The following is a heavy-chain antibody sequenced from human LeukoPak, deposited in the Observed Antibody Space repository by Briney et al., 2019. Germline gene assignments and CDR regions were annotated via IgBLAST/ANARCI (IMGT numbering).Heavy chain of an antibody. J-gene: IGHJ4*02. D-gene: IGHD3-9*01. V-gene: IGHV3-30*15. CDR3: ARDRGKLRYFDL. CDR2: MSLDGSSI. Sequence: GRSLRLSCVASGFAFNTQAMHWVRQAPGKGLEWLAVMSLDGSSIYYADSVKGRFTTSRDNSKNTLYLRMSSLRVEDTAVYYCARDRGKLRYFDLWGQGTLLTVSS. CDR1: GFAFNTQA.